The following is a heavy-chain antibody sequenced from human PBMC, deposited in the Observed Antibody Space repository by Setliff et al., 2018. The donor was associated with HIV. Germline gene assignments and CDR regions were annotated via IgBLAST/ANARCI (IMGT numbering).Heavy chain of an antibody. CDR1: GGTFSSYA. Sequence: ASVKVSCKASGGTFSSYAISWVRQAPGQGREWTGWISAYNDKTNYVQKVQGRVTMTTDTSTRTAYMELRSLRSDDTAVYDCARDKADFGEGMDVWGQGTTVTVSS. D-gene: IGHD3-10*01. J-gene: IGHJ6*02. CDR2: ISAYNDKT. V-gene: IGHV1-18*01. CDR3: ARDKADFGEGMDV.